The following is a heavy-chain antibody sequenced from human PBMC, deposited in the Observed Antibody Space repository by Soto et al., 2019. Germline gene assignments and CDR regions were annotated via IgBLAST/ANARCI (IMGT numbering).Heavy chain of an antibody. J-gene: IGHJ4*02. CDR1: GFSFSSYA. D-gene: IGHD3-16*02. CDR3: AREILVHLGELSFPAY. V-gene: IGHV3-7*01. Sequence: GGSLRLSCAASGFSFSSYAMSWVRQAPGKGLEWVANIKQDGSEKYYVDSVKGRFTISRDNAKNSLYLQMNSLRAEDTAVYYCAREILVHLGELSFPAYWGQGTLVTVSS. CDR2: IKQDGSEK.